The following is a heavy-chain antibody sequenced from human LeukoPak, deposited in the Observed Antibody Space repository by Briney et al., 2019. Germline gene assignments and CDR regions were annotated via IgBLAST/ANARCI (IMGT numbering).Heavy chain of an antibody. CDR3: ARDGEIRLKGWELHPWVRETDAFDI. V-gene: IGHV1-18*01. CDR2: ISAYNGNT. CDR1: GYTFTSYG. Sequence: ASVKVSCKASGYTFTSYGISWVRQAPGRGLEWMGWISAYNGNTNYAQKLQGRVTMTTDTSTSTAYMELRSLRSDDTAVYYCARDGEIRLKGWELHPWVRETDAFDIWGQGTMVTVSS. J-gene: IGHJ3*02. D-gene: IGHD1-26*01.